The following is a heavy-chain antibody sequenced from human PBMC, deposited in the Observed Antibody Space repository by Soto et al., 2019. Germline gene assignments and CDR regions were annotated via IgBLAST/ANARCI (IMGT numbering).Heavy chain of an antibody. CDR2: IIPITATA. Sequence: QVQLVQSGAEVKKPGSSVKVSCKASGGTFGSYAISWVRQAPGQGLEGMGGIIPITATANYAQKFQGRVTITADESTSTGSMQLSSLRSEDTAVYYCARSQGSSTSLEIYYYYYYGMDVWGQGTTVTVSS. V-gene: IGHV1-69*01. D-gene: IGHD2-2*01. CDR3: ARSQGSSTSLEIYYYYYYGMDV. J-gene: IGHJ6*02. CDR1: GGTFGSYA.